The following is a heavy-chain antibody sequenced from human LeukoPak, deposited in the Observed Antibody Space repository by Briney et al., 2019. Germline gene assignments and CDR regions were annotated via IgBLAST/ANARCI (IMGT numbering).Heavy chain of an antibody. CDR2: ISYDGSNK. J-gene: IGHJ4*02. CDR1: GFTFSSHG. Sequence: GGSLRLSCAASGFTFSSHGMHWVRQAPGKGLEWVAVISYDGSNKYYADSVKGRFTISRDNSKNTLYLQMNSLRAEDTAVYYCAKARDSGWTLQNLDYWGQGTLVTVSS. CDR3: AKARDSGWTLQNLDY. V-gene: IGHV3-30*18. D-gene: IGHD6-19*01.